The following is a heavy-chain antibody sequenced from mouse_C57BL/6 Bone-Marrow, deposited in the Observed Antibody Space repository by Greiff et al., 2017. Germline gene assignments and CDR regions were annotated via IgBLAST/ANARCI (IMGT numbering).Heavy chain of an antibody. D-gene: IGHD1-1*01. CDR3: TTIITTVVAPYYFYY. J-gene: IGHJ2*01. CDR1: GFNIKDDY. Sequence: EVMLVASGAELVRPGASVKLSCTASGFNIKDDYMHWVKQRPEQGLEWIGWLDPANGDTEYASKFQGKATITADTSSNTAYLQLSILTSEDTAVYYCTTIITTVVAPYYFYYWGQGTTLTVSA. V-gene: IGHV14-4*01. CDR2: LDPANGDT.